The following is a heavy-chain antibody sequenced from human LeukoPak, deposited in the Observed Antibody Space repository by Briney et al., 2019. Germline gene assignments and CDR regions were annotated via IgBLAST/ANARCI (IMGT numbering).Heavy chain of an antibody. J-gene: IGHJ4*03. V-gene: IGHV3-23*01. CDR2: IVASSGAT. D-gene: IGHD5-12*01. CDR3: AKGGYDYVEIGYFDY. Sequence: GGSLRLSCAASGFIFSNYAMNWVSQAPGKGLEWVTLIVASSGATFYADSVKGRFTISRDKSKNTLYLQMKSLRAEDTAVYYCAKGGYDYVEIGYFDYWGQGALVTVSS. CDR1: GFIFSNYA.